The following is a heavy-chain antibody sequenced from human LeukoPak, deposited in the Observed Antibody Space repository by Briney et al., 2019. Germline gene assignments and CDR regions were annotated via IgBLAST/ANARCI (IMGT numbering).Heavy chain of an antibody. CDR2: IRFDGSNK. V-gene: IGHV3-30*02. Sequence: WGSLRLSCAASGFTFSSYAMHWVRQAPGKGLEWVAFIRFDGSNKFYADSVRGRFTISRDNSKNTLYLQMNSLRPDNTAVYYCAKIPSAVPGRGFDYWGQGTLVIVSS. CDR1: GFTFSSYA. CDR3: AKIPSAVPGRGFDY. D-gene: IGHD6-19*01. J-gene: IGHJ4*02.